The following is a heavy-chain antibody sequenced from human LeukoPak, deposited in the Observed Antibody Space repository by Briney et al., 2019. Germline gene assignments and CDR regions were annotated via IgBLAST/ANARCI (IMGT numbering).Heavy chain of an antibody. D-gene: IGHD3-22*01. J-gene: IGHJ4*02. CDR2: YYRSGST. CDR3: ARGPYSYDSSGAFDI. CDR1: GGSIRSDSYQ. Sequence: SETLSLTCTVSGGSIRSDSYQWSWIRQSAGKGLEWIGRYYRSGSTNYNPSLKSRVTISVDTSKNQFSLKLSSVTAADTAVYFCARGPYSYDSSGAFDIWGQGTLVTVSS. V-gene: IGHV4-61*02.